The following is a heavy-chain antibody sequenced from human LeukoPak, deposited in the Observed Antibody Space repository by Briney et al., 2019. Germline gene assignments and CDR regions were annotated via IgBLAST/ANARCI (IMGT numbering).Heavy chain of an antibody. CDR1: GGSFSYYY. J-gene: IGHJ2*01. CDR3: ARKVVFDL. Sequence: SETLSLTCAVYGGSFSYYYWSWIRQPPGKGLEWIGEINQSGSTNYNPSLKSRVTISVDTSKNQFSLKLSSVTAADTAVYYCARKVVFDLWGRGTLVTVSS. CDR2: INQSGST. V-gene: IGHV4-34*01. D-gene: IGHD2-15*01.